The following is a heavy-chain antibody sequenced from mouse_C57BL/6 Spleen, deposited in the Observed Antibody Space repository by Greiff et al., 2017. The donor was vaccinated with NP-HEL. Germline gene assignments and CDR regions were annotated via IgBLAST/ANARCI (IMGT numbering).Heavy chain of an antibody. CDR1: GYSFTSYY. V-gene: IGHV1-66*01. CDR3: AREREKAYYGSSYGAMDY. Sequence: QVQLQQSGPELVKPGASVKISCKASGYSFTSYYIHWVKQRPGQGLEWIGWIYPGSGNTKYNEQFKGKATLTADPSSRTAYMQLSSLTSVDSVVYYGAREREKAYYGSSYGAMDYWGQGTSVTVSS. CDR2: IYPGSGNT. D-gene: IGHD1-1*01. J-gene: IGHJ4*01.